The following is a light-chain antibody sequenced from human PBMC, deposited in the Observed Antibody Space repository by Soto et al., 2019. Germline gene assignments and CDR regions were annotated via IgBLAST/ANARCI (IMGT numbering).Light chain of an antibody. V-gene: IGLV2-14*01. Sequence: QSALTQPASVSGSPGQSITISCTGTSSDVGGYNYGSWYQQHPGKAPKLMIYDVSNRPSGVSNRFSGSKSGNTASLTISGLQAEDEADYYCSSYTSSSTRVFGTGTKLTVL. CDR3: SSYTSSSTRV. J-gene: IGLJ1*01. CDR1: SSDVGGYNY. CDR2: DVS.